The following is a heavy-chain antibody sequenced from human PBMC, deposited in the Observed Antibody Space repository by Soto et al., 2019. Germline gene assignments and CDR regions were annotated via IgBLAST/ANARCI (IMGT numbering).Heavy chain of an antibody. D-gene: IGHD1-26*01. CDR3: ARVLVGATPVDY. Sequence: QVQLVQSGAEDKKPGASVKVSCKASGYTFTSYAMHWLRQAPGQRLEWMGWINAGNGNTKYSQKLQGRVTITRDTSASTAYMELSSLRSEDTAVYYCARVLVGATPVDYWGQGTLVTVSS. J-gene: IGHJ4*02. V-gene: IGHV1-3*05. CDR1: GYTFTSYA. CDR2: INAGNGNT.